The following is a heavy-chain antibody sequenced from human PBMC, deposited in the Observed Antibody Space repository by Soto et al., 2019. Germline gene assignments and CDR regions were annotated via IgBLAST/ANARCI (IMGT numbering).Heavy chain of an antibody. J-gene: IGHJ3*02. D-gene: IGHD1-26*01. CDR2: IYYSGST. Sequence: SETLSLTCTVSGGSISSYYWSWIRQPPGKGLEWIGYIYYSGSTNYNPSLRSRVTISVDTSKNQFSLKLSSVTAADTAVYYCATSSGSYPGDAFDIWGQGTMVTVSS. CDR3: ATSSGSYPGDAFDI. CDR1: GGSISSYY. V-gene: IGHV4-59*01.